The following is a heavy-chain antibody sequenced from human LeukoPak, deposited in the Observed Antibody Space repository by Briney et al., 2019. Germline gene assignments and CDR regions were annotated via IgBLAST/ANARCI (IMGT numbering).Heavy chain of an antibody. Sequence: GGSLRLSCTASGFTFGDYAMSWVRQAPGKGLEWVGFIRSKAYGGTTEYAASVKGRFTISRDDSKSIAYLQMNSLKTEDTAVYYCTRDSSGYYDSYYYYYMDVWGKGTTVTVSS. CDR1: GFTFGDYA. V-gene: IGHV3-49*04. J-gene: IGHJ6*03. D-gene: IGHD3-22*01. CDR2: IRSKAYGGTT. CDR3: TRDSSGYYDSYYYYYMDV.